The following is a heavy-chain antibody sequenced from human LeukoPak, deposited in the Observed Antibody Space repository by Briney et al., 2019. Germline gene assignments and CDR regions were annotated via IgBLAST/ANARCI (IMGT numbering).Heavy chain of an antibody. J-gene: IGHJ6*03. D-gene: IGHD3-16*01. V-gene: IGHV3-21*04. CDR1: GFTFSRYS. CDR2: VSTSSNNI. Sequence: GGSLRLSCAASGFTFSRYSMNWVRQAPGKGLEWVSSVSTSSNNIYYADSVKGRFTISRDNAKNSVYLQMNSLRAEDTAVYYCAKHHGDYYYYLDVGGKGTTVTVSS. CDR3: AKHHGDYYYYLDV.